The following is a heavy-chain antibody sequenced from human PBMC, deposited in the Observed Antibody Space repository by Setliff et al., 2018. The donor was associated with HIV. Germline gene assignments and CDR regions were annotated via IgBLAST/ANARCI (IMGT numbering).Heavy chain of an antibody. J-gene: IGHJ4*02. CDR3: AVRRYYDSTGYYDY. D-gene: IGHD3-22*01. V-gene: IGHV4-39*07. Sequence: SETLSLTCTVSGGSIRRGDYYWSWIRQHPGKGLEWIGSIYHRGGTYYNPSLKSRVTMSVDTSKNQFSPKLTSVTAADTAVDYCAVRRYYDSTGYYDYWGQGTLVTVSS. CDR1: GGSIRRGDYY. CDR2: IYHRGGT.